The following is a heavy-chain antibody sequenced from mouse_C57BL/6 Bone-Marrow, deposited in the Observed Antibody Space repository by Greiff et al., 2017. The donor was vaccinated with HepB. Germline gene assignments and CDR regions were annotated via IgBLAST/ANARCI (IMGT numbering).Heavy chain of an antibody. J-gene: IGHJ2*01. Sequence: VQLKESGAELVKPGASVKLSCTASGFNIKDYYMHWVKQRTEQGLEWIGRIDPEDGETKYAPKFQGKATITADTSSNTAELQLSSLTSEDADVYYCASYYCNYYFDYWGQGTTLTVSS. CDR1: GFNIKDYY. CDR2: IDPEDGET. D-gene: IGHD2-1*01. CDR3: ASYYCNYYFDY. V-gene: IGHV14-2*01.